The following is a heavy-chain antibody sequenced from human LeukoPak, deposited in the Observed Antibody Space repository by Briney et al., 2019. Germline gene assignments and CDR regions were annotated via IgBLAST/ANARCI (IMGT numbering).Heavy chain of an antibody. Sequence: TGGSLRLSCAASGFTFSNYWMHWVRHAPGKGLVWVSRINTDGSTTNYADSVKGRFTISRDNAKNTLYLQMNSLRADDTAVYYCVRIYCSSTTCHLWGQGTLVTVSS. V-gene: IGHV3-74*01. CDR3: VRIYCSSTTCHL. CDR1: GFTFSNYW. J-gene: IGHJ4*02. D-gene: IGHD2-2*01. CDR2: INTDGSTT.